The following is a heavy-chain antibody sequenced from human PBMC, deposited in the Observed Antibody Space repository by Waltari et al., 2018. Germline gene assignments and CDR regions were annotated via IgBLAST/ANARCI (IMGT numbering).Heavy chain of an antibody. CDR1: GGSISSYY. J-gene: IGHJ2*01. D-gene: IGHD6-19*01. CDR2: IYYSGGT. Sequence: QVQLQESGPGLVKPSETLSLTCTVSGGSISSYYWSWIRQPPGKGLEWIGYIYYSGGTSYEPCREGRVTISVDTSKNQFARKLSSVAAADTAVYYWARGGQYSSGWYGFFDLWGRGTLVTVSS. V-gene: IGHV4-59*01. CDR3: ARGGQYSSGWYGFFDL.